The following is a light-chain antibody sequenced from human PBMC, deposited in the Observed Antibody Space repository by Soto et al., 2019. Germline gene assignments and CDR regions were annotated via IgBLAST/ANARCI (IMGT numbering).Light chain of an antibody. V-gene: IGLV2-14*01. Sequence: QSVLTQPASVSGSPGQSITISCTGTSSDVGGYNHVSWYQHHPGKAPKLMIYEVSNRPSGVSNRFSGSKSGNTASLTISGLQADDEADYYCNSHTSSNTRVFGTGTKVIV. CDR1: SSDVGGYNH. J-gene: IGLJ1*01. CDR2: EVS. CDR3: NSHTSSNTRV.